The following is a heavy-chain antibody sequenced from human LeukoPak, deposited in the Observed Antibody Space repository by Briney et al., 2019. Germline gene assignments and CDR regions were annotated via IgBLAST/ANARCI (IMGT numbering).Heavy chain of an antibody. J-gene: IGHJ4*02. D-gene: IGHD3-10*01. Sequence: PGGSLRLSCAASGFTFSSYAISWVRQAPGQGLEWMGRIIPILGIANYAQEFQGRVTITADKSTSTAYMELSSLRSEDTAVYYCARTSGGYWGQGTLVTVSS. CDR3: ARTSGGY. V-gene: IGHV1-69*04. CDR2: IIPILGIA. CDR1: GFTFSSYA.